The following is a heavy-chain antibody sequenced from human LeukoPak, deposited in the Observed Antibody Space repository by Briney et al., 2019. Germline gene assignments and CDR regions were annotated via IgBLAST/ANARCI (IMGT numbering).Heavy chain of an antibody. CDR2: ISAYNGNT. J-gene: IGHJ4*02. V-gene: IGHV1-18*01. Sequence: ASVKVSCKASGYTFTSYGISWVRQAPGQGLEWMGWISAYNGNTNYAQKLQGRVTMTTDTSTSTAYMELRSLRSDDTAVYYCARAGVDILTGRDPYYFDYWGQGTLVTVSS. CDR3: ARAGVDILTGRDPYYFDY. CDR1: GYTFTSYG. D-gene: IGHD3-9*01.